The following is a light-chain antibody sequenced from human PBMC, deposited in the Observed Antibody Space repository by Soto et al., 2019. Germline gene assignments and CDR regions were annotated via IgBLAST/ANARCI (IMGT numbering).Light chain of an antibody. V-gene: IGLV1-40*01. CDR1: SSNIGAGYD. CDR3: QSYDSSLSGSEV. Sequence: QSVLTQPPSVSGAPGQRVTISCTGGSSNIGAGYDVHWYQQLPGTDPKLLIYGNSNRPSGVPDRFSGSKSGTSASLAITGLQAEDEADYYCQSYDSSLSGSEVFGGGTKLTVL. CDR2: GNS. J-gene: IGLJ2*01.